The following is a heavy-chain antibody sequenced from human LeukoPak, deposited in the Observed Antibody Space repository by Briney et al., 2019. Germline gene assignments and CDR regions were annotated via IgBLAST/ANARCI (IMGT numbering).Heavy chain of an antibody. CDR2: INSDGGRI. D-gene: IGHD5-12*01. Sequence: PGGSLRLSCAASGFTLSSYWLHWVRQAPGKGMVWVSRINSDGGRITYAESVKGRFTISRDNAKNTQYLQMNSLRVEDSAVYYCAREGRVSGYDFDCWGQGTLVSVSS. V-gene: IGHV3-74*03. CDR1: GFTLSSYW. J-gene: IGHJ4*02. CDR3: AREGRVSGYDFDC.